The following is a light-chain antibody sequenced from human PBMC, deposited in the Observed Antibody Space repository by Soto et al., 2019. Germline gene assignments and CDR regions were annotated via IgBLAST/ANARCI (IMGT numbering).Light chain of an antibody. Sequence: QSVLTQPASVSGSPGQSITISCTGTISDVGSYNYVSWYQQYPGKAPKLMIYDVSTRPSGVSYRFSGSKSGNTASLTISGLRAEDEADYYCGSYTTSSNYVFGTVTKV. V-gene: IGLV2-14*03. CDR1: ISDVGSYNY. CDR3: GSYTTSSNYV. J-gene: IGLJ1*01. CDR2: DVS.